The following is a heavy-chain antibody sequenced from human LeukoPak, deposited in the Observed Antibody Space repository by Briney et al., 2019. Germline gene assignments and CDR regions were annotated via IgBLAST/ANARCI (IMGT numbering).Heavy chain of an antibody. CDR1: GGTFSSYA. Sequence: SVKVSCKASGGTFSSYAISWVRQAPGQGLEWMGGIIPIFGTANYAQKFQGRVTITADESTSTAYMELSSLRSEDTAVYYCARGVLTGYYTNWFDPWGQGTLVTVSS. V-gene: IGHV1-69*13. CDR2: IIPIFGTA. CDR3: ARGVLTGYYTNWFDP. D-gene: IGHD3-9*01. J-gene: IGHJ5*02.